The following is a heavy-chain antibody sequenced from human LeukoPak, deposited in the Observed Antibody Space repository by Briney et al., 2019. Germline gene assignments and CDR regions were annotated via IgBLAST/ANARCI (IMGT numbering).Heavy chain of an antibody. V-gene: IGHV3-7*01. Sequence: GGSLSLSCPASGLNLSTFCMSWVRQSAGRGREFVATIRYDGTVKNYMDSVKGRFTISRDNPKNSLDLQMDSLRADDTAAYYCARDPDSSSFDYWGQGVLVTVSS. CDR1: GLNLSTFC. CDR2: IRYDGTVK. J-gene: IGHJ4*02. CDR3: ARDPDSSSFDY. D-gene: IGHD6-13*01.